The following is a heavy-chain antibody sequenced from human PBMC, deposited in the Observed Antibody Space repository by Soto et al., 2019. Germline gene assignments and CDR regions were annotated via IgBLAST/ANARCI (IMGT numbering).Heavy chain of an antibody. CDR2: ISSSSSYI. CDR1: GFTFSSYS. V-gene: IGHV3-21*01. CDR3: ARVGDSSGQPFDY. J-gene: IGHJ4*02. D-gene: IGHD3-22*01. Sequence: GGSLRLSCAASGFTFSSYSMNWVRQAPGKGLEWVSSISSSSSYIYYADSVKGRFTISRDNAKNSLYLQMNSLRAEDTVVCYCARVGDSSGQPFDYWGQGTLVTVSS.